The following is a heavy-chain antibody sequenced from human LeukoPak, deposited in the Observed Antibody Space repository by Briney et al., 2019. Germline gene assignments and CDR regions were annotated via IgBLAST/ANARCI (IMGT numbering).Heavy chain of an antibody. D-gene: IGHD6-6*01. Sequence: PSETLSLTCTVSGGSISSYYWSWIRQPPGKGLEWIGEINHSGSTNYNPSLKSRVTISVDTSKNQFSLKLSSVTAADTAVYYCARGRKIAARGFDYWGQGTLVTVSS. V-gene: IGHV4-34*01. CDR1: GGSISSYY. CDR3: ARGRKIAARGFDY. CDR2: INHSGST. J-gene: IGHJ4*02.